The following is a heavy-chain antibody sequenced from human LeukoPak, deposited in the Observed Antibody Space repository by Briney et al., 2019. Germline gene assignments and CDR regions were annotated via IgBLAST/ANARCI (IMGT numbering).Heavy chain of an antibody. CDR1: GFTFSSYS. J-gene: IGHJ4*02. D-gene: IGHD3-16*01. CDR3: ARYKGRGYVDY. Sequence: GGSLRLSCAASGFTFSSYSMNWVRQAPGKGLEWDSSISSSSSYIYYADSVKGRFTISRDNAKNSLYLQMNSLRAEGTAVYYCARYKGRGYVDYWGQGTLVTVSS. V-gene: IGHV3-21*01. CDR2: ISSSSSYI.